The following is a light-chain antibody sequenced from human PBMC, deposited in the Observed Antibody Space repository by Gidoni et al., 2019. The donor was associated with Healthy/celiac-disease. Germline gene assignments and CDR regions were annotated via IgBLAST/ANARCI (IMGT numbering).Light chain of an antibody. CDR1: QSVSSSY. V-gene: IGKV3-20*01. Sequence: EIVLTQSPGTLSLSPGERATLSCRASQSVSSSYLALYQQKPGQAPRLLIYVASSRATGIPDRFSGSGSGTDFTLTISRLEPEDFAVYYCQRYGTFGPGTKVDIK. CDR2: VAS. CDR3: QRYGT. J-gene: IGKJ3*01.